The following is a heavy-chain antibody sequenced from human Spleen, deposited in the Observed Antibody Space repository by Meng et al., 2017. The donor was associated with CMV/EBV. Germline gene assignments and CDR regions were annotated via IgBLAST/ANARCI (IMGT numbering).Heavy chain of an antibody. CDR2: ISSSSSYI. CDR1: GFTFTNYA. CDR3: ARALIDY. V-gene: IGHV3-21*01. Sequence: GESLKISCAASGFTFTNYAMTWVRQAAGKGLEWVSSISSSSSYIYYADSVKGRFTISRDNAKNSLYLQMNSLRAEDTAVYYCARALIDYWGQGTLVTVSS. J-gene: IGHJ4*02.